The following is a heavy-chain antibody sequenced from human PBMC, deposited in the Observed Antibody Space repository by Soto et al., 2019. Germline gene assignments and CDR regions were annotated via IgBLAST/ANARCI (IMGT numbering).Heavy chain of an antibody. Sequence: EVQLVESGGGLVQPGGSLRLSCAASGFTFSTYAMHWVRQAPGKGLEYVSANSSNGGSTYYGNSVKGRFTISRDNSKNTQFLQMGSLRDDDMAVYYCAGERGYSRVHPADVWGQGTRLTFSS. CDR1: GFTFSTYA. V-gene: IGHV3-64*01. D-gene: IGHD6-13*01. CDR3: AGERGYSRVHPADV. CDR2: NSSNGGST. J-gene: IGHJ6*01.